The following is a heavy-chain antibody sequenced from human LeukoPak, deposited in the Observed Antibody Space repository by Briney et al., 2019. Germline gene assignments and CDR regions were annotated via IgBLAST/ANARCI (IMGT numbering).Heavy chain of an antibody. CDR1: GYTFTGYY. Sequence: ASVKVSCKASGYTFTGYYMHWVRQAPGQGLEWMGWINPNSGDTDYAQKFQGRVTVTRDSSISTAYMELTRLSSDDTAVYYCARGPVSWNGYYPHYFDYWGQGTLVTVSS. D-gene: IGHD3-3*01. J-gene: IGHJ4*02. CDR3: ARGPVSWNGYYPHYFDY. CDR2: INPNSGDT. V-gene: IGHV1-2*02.